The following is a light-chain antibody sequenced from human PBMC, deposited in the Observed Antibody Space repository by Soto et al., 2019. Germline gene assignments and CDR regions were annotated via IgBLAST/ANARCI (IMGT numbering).Light chain of an antibody. CDR1: SSDVGGYNY. CDR3: SSYTSSVYV. CDR2: DVS. Sequence: QSALTQPASVSGSPGQSITISCTGTSSDVGGYNYVSWYQQHPGKAPKLMIYDVSNRPSGVSNRFSGSKSGNTASLTISGLQAEDEAEYYCSSYTSSVYVFGTGTKLTVL. V-gene: IGLV2-14*01. J-gene: IGLJ1*01.